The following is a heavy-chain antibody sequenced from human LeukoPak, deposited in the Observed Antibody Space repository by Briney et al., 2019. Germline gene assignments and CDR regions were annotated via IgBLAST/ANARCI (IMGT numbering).Heavy chain of an antibody. CDR1: GFTFRNYS. J-gene: IGHJ6*03. CDR2: ISSSSSRI. V-gene: IGHV3-48*01. Sequence: GGSLRLSCAASGFTFRNYSMNWVRQAPGKGLEWVSYISSSSSRIYYADSAKGRFTISRDNAKNSLYLHMNTLRAEDTAMYFCASSAEDGGSYFHPYYYFMDVWGKGTTVTVSS. D-gene: IGHD1-26*01. CDR3: ASSAEDGGSYFHPYYYFMDV.